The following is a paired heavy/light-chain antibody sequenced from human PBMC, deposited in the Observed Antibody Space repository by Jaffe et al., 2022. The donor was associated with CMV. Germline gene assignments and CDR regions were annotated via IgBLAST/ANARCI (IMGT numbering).Heavy chain of an antibody. CDR2: ISGSGGSA. V-gene: IGHV3-23*01. J-gene: IGHJ5*02. CDR1: GFIFSTHA. Sequence: EVQVFESGGGLVQPGGSLRLSCAASGFIFSTHAMSWVRQAPGKGLEWVSAISGSGGSANHADSVKGRFAISRDNSKNTLYLQMNSLRVDDTAVYFCARHGGQKLVSWFDPWGQGTLVTVSS. D-gene: IGHD2-8*02. CDR3: ARHGGQKLVSWFDP.
Light chain of an antibody. J-gene: IGLJ1*01. V-gene: IGLV2-23*02. CDR2: EVN. CDR3: CSYAGSVTFYV. CDR1: SSDVGNYNL. Sequence: QSALTQPASVSGSPGQSITISCTGTSSDVGNYNLVSWYQQHPTKAPKLIIYEVNKRPSGVSYRFSGSKSGNTASLTISGLQADDEADYYCCSYAGSVTFYVFGTGTKVTVL.